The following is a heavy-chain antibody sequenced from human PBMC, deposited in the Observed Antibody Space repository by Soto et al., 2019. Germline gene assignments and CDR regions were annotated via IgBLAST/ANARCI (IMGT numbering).Heavy chain of an antibody. CDR1: GYSFTSYW. Sequence: GESLKISCKGSGYSFTSYWNGWVRQMPGKGLEWMGIIYPGDSDTRYSPSFQGQVTISADKSISTAYLQWSSLKASDSAIYYCARSLYYDSCTESPGWYFYVWGRGTLVTGSS. CDR2: IYPGDSDT. CDR3: ARSLYYDSCTESPGWYFYV. V-gene: IGHV5-51*01. D-gene: IGHD3-22*01. J-gene: IGHJ2*01.